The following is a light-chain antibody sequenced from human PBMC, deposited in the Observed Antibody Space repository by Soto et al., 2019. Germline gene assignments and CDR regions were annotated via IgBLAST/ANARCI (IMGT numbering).Light chain of an antibody. CDR3: QQYDTSPLT. J-gene: IGKJ1*01. Sequence: DIVLTQSPGTLSVSPGERVTLSCRASQSVITRYLACYQQKPGQSPRLLIYGASSRANGIPARFSGSRSGTDYTPTIIGLEPEDFAVYYCQQYDTSPLTFGQGTKVEVK. V-gene: IGKV3-20*01. CDR2: GAS. CDR1: QSVITRY.